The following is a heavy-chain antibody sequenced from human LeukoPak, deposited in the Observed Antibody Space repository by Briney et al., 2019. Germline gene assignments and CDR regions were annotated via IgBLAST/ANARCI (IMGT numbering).Heavy chain of an antibody. J-gene: IGHJ4*02. CDR1: GYTFTSYD. CDR3: ARAGSGSYAMGY. CDR2: MNPNSGNT. D-gene: IGHD1-26*01. Sequence: ASVKVSCKASGYTFTSYDINWVRQAAGQGLEWMGWMNPNSGNTGYAQKFRGRVTMTRNTSIRTAYMELSSLRSEDTAVYYCARAGSGSYAMGYWGQGTLVTVSS. V-gene: IGHV1-8*01.